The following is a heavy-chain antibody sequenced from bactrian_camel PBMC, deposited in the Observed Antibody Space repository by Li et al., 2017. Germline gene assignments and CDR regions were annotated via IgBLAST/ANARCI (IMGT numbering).Heavy chain of an antibody. J-gene: IGHJ4*01. D-gene: IGHD7*01. V-gene: IGHV3S53*01. CDR2: IGGPAGA. CDR3: AAAQYDGFWWRYNY. Sequence: HVQLVESGGGSVQAGGSLRLSCSGYTHSDHCMGWFRQAPGKKREGVVAIGGPAGANYAASVKGRFTISQDNAQNSVYLQLNSLRTEDTARYACAAAQYDGFWWRYNYWGQGTQVTVS. CDR1: GYTHSDHC.